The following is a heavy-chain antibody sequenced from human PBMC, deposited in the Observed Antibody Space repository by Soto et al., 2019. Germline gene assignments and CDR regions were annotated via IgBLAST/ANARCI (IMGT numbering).Heavy chain of an antibody. D-gene: IGHD6-19*01. CDR2: VSHDGRNT. CDR1: GFTFSDYA. CDR3: AKGGRQWLVTSDFNY. Sequence: AQLVESGGGVVQPGRSLRLSCAASGFTFSDYAMHWVRQAPGKGLEWVAVVSHDGRNTQYADSVKGRFTISRDSSKNTVSLEMTSLRAEDTAVYYCAKGGRQWLVTSDFNYWGQGALVTVSS. J-gene: IGHJ4*02. V-gene: IGHV3-30*18.